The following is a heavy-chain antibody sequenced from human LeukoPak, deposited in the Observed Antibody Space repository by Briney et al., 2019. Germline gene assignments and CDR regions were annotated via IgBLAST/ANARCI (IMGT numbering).Heavy chain of an antibody. V-gene: IGHV3-21*01. D-gene: IGHD6-13*01. J-gene: IGHJ4*02. CDR2: ISSSSSYI. CDR1: GFTFSSYS. Sequence: PGGSLRLSCAASGFTFSSYSMNWVRQAPGKGLEWVSSISSSSSYICYADSVKGRFTISRDNAKNSLYLQMNSLRAEDTAVYYCARDIAADYWGQGTLVTVSS. CDR3: ARDIAADY.